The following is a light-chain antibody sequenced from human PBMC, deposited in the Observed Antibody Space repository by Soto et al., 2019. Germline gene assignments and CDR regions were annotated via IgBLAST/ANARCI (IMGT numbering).Light chain of an antibody. CDR3: LQHNSYPPYT. V-gene: IGKV1D-17*01. CDR2: AAS. J-gene: IGKJ2*01. Sequence: NIQMTQSPSAMSASVGDRVTITCRARQGISNYLAWFQQKPGKVPKHLIYAASSLQSGVPSRFSRSGSGTEFTLTISSLQPEDFATYYCLQHNSYPPYTFGQGTKLEIK. CDR1: QGISNY.